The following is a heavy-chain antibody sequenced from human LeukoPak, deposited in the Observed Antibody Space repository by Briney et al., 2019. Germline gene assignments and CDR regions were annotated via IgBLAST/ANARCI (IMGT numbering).Heavy chain of an antibody. Sequence: QPGGSLRLSCAASGFTFSSYWMTWIRQAPGKGLEWVANIKRDGSEKYYVDSVKGRFTISRDNAKNSLYLQMNSLRAEDTAVYYCARDTGGGYSCYDCWGQGTLVTVSS. D-gene: IGHD5-18*01. CDR2: IKRDGSEK. V-gene: IGHV3-7*01. J-gene: IGHJ4*02. CDR1: GFTFSSYW. CDR3: ARDTGGGYSCYDC.